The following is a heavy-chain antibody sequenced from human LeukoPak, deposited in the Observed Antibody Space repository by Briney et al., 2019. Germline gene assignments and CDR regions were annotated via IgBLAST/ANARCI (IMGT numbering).Heavy chain of an antibody. CDR2: ISAYNGNT. Sequence: ASVKVSCKASGYTFTSNGISWVRQAPGQGLEWMGWISAYNGNTNYAQKLQGRVTMTTDTPTSTAYMELRSLRSDDTAVYYCARHSFIAAADNFDYWGQGTLVTVSS. CDR3: ARHSFIAAADNFDY. V-gene: IGHV1-18*01. J-gene: IGHJ4*02. CDR1: GYTFTSNG. D-gene: IGHD6-13*01.